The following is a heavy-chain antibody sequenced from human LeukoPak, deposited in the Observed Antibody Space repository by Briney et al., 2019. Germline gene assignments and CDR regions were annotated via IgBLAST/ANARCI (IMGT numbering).Heavy chain of an antibody. CDR3: ARHVEVRGGYYFWFDP. J-gene: IGHJ5*02. Sequence: PSETLSLTCTVSGGSISSSSYYWGWIRQPPGKGLEWIGSIYYSGSTYYNPSLKSRVTISVDTSKNQFSLKLSSVTAADTAVYYCARHVEVRGGYYFWFDPWGQGTLVTVSS. D-gene: IGHD3-3*01. CDR1: GGSISSSSYY. V-gene: IGHV4-39*01. CDR2: IYYSGST.